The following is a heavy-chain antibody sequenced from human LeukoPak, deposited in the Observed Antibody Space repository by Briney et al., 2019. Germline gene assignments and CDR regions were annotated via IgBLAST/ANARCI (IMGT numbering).Heavy chain of an antibody. V-gene: IGHV3-74*01. Sequence: GGSLRLSCAASGFSSSDYWMHWVRHAPGKGLVWVSRMNSDGTTSNYADSVKGRFTISRDNAKNTLYLQMNSLRAEDTAVYYCARGRGPYGWFDPWGQGTLVTVSS. CDR3: ARGRGPYGWFDP. D-gene: IGHD3-10*01. J-gene: IGHJ5*02. CDR2: MNSDGTTS. CDR1: GFSSSDYW.